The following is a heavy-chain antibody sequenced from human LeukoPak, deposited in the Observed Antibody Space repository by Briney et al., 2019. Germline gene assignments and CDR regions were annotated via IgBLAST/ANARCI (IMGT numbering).Heavy chain of an antibody. CDR3: AKGPYGPFDY. CDR2: ISGSGGTP. Sequence: GGSLRLSCAASGFTFSSYAMSWVRQAPGKGLAWVSTISGSGGTPNYADSVKGRFTISRDNSKNTLYLQMNSLRAEDTAVYYCAKGPYGPFDYWGQGTLVTVSS. J-gene: IGHJ4*02. D-gene: IGHD4-17*01. V-gene: IGHV3-23*01. CDR1: GFTFSSYA.